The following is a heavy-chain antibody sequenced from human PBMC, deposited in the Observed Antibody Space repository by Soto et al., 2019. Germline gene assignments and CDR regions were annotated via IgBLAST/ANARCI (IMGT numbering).Heavy chain of an antibody. CDR2: MNPNSGNT. D-gene: IGHD6-19*01. CDR3: ARGVVAVAGIYYYYGMDV. CDR1: GYTFTSYD. V-gene: IGHV1-8*01. J-gene: IGHJ6*02. Sequence: QVQLVQSGAEVKKPGASVKVSCKASGYTFTSYDINWVRQATGQGLEWMGWMNPNSGNTGYAQKFQGRGTMTRNTSISTAYMELSSLRSEDTAVYYCARGVVAVAGIYYYYGMDVWGQGTTVTVSS.